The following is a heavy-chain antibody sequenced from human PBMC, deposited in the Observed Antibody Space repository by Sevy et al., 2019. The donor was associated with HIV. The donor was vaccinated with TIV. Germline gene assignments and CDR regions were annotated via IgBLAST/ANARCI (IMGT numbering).Heavy chain of an antibody. J-gene: IGHJ4*02. Sequence: GESLKISCAASGFTFSSYAMSWVRQAPGKGLEWVSAISGSGYLTYYTDSVKGRFTISRDNSKNTPYLQMNSLRAEDTAVYYCAKEGGGYYYDSSGLFDYWGQGTLVTVSS. CDR2: ISGSGYLT. D-gene: IGHD3-22*01. CDR1: GFTFSSYA. V-gene: IGHV3-23*01. CDR3: AKEGGGYYYDSSGLFDY.